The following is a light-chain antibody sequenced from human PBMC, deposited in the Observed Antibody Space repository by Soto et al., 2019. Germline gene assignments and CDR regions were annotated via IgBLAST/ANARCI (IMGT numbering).Light chain of an antibody. CDR1: QGIGVY. CDR3: QKYNSAPLT. V-gene: IGKV1-27*01. J-gene: IGKJ4*01. CDR2: AAS. Sequence: GDRVTITCGASQGIGVYLAWFQQKPGNVPKLLIYAASTLQSGVPSRFSGSGSGTDFTLTISSLQPEDVATYYCQKYNSAPLTFGGGTKVEIK.